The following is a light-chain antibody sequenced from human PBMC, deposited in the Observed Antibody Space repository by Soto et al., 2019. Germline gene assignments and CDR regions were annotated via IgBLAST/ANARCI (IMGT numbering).Light chain of an antibody. V-gene: IGLV8-61*01. Sequence: QAVVTQEPSFSVSPGGTVTLTCGLSSRSVSTSYYPSWYQQTPGQAPRTLIYSTNTRSSGVPDRFSGSILGNKAALTITGAQADDESDYYCVLYMGSGFSFGGGTKLTVL. CDR3: VLYMGSGFS. J-gene: IGLJ2*01. CDR2: STN. CDR1: SRSVSTSYY.